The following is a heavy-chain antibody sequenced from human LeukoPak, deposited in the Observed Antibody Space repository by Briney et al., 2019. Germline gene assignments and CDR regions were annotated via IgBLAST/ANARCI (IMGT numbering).Heavy chain of an antibody. CDR1: GDSISNSHW. CDR3: AREAAGTNWFDP. V-gene: IGHV4-4*02. J-gene: IGHJ5*02. D-gene: IGHD6-13*01. Sequence: SETLSLTCAVSGDSISNSHWWSWVRHPPRKGLEWIGVIYLSGDTDYNPSLKSRVTISIDKSKNQFSLKLSSVTAADTAVYYCAREAAGTNWFDPWGQGTLVTVSS. CDR2: IYLSGDT.